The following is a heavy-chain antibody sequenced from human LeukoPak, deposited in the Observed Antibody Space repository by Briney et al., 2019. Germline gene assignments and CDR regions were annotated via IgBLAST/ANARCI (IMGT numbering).Heavy chain of an antibody. Sequence: PGGSLRLSCAASGFTFSSYWMNWARQAPGEGLEWVASINHNVNVKYYVDSLNGRFTISRDNAKNSLYLQMNNLRAEDTAVDFCARGGRLDVWGQGATVTVSS. CDR1: GFTFSSYW. CDR3: ARGGRLDV. J-gene: IGHJ6*02. CDR2: INHNVNVK. D-gene: IGHD3-16*01. V-gene: IGHV3-7*03.